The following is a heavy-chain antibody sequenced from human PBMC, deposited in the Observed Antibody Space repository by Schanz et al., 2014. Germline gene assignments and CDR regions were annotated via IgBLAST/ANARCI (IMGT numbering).Heavy chain of an antibody. D-gene: IGHD2-21*01. CDR3: VRGKAYTAGTPMNWFDP. J-gene: IGHJ5*02. CDR2: IQHDGSRT. V-gene: IGHV3-30*02. CDR1: GFIFSNHG. Sequence: QAELVESGGGVVQPGGSLRLSCEASGFIFSNHGMNWVRQAPGKGLEWVAFIQHDGSRTYYTASLKGRVTISRDNSQNMVYVEMNSLRVEDTAVYYCVRGKAYTAGTPMNWFDPWGQGTLVTVSS.